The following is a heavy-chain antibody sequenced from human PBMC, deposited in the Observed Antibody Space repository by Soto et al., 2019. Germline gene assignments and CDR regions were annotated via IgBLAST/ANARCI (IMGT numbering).Heavy chain of an antibody. Sequence: QVQLVQSGAEVKKPGASVKVSCKASGYTFTSYYMHWVRQAPGQGLEWMGIINPSGGSTSYAQKFQGRVTMTRDTSTSTVYMELSSLRSEDTAVYYCARDRVAAAGTDYYYYGMDVWGQGTTVTVSS. CDR3: ARDRVAAAGTDYYYYGMDV. V-gene: IGHV1-46*01. J-gene: IGHJ6*02. D-gene: IGHD6-13*01. CDR1: GYTFTSYY. CDR2: INPSGGST.